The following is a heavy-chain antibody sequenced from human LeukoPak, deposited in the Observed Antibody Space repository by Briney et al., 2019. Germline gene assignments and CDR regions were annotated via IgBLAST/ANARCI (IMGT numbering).Heavy chain of an antibody. J-gene: IGHJ4*02. D-gene: IGHD3-10*01. CDR1: GFTFSNYA. Sequence: GGSLRLSCAASGFTFSNYAMNWVRQAPGKGLEWVSAISSSGGYTYYADSVKGRFTISRDNSKNTLYLQMNSLRAEDTAVYYCARSVSSRFTSPRRPYYFDSWGQGTLVTVSS. CDR2: ISSSGGYT. CDR3: ARSVSSRFTSPRRPYYFDS. V-gene: IGHV3-23*01.